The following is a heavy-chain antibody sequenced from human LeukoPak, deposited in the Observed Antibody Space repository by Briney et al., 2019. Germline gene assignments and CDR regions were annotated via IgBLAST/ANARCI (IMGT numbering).Heavy chain of an antibody. J-gene: IGHJ4*02. D-gene: IGHD4-17*01. CDR3: ARYDYGDYYFDY. Sequence: SETLSLTCTVSGGSISSYYWSWIRQPPGKGLEWIGYIYYSGSTNYNPSLKSRVTISVDTSKNQFSLKLSSVTAADTAVYYCARYDYGDYYFDYWGQGTLVTVSS. CDR2: IYYSGST. V-gene: IGHV4-59*01. CDR1: GGSISSYY.